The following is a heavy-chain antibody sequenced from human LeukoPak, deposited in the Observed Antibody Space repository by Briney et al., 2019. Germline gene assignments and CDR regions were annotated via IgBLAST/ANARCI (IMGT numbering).Heavy chain of an antibody. CDR2: IYYSGST. Sequence: PSETLSLTCTVSGGSINSGRNYWNWIRQPPGKGLEWLGYIYYSGSTHSSPSVRSRVTMSLDTSKNQFSLKVRSVTAADSAVYYCARVMGYCTSTSCHPGWFDAWGQGALVTVSS. CDR1: GGSINSGRNY. CDR3: ARVMGYCTSTSCHPGWFDA. J-gene: IGHJ5*02. D-gene: IGHD2-2*01. V-gene: IGHV4-61*01.